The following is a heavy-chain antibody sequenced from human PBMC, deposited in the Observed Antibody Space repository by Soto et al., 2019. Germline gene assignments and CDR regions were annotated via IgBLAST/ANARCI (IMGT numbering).Heavy chain of an antibody. V-gene: IGHV4-39*01. Sequence: PSETLSLTCTVSCGSISSSSYYWGWIRQPPGKGLEWIGSMYYSGSTYYNPSLKSRVTISVDTSKNQFSLKLSSVTAADTAVYYCARHLTTVTVDYFDYWGQGTLVTVSS. CDR2: MYYSGST. J-gene: IGHJ4*02. CDR1: CGSISSSSYY. D-gene: IGHD4-17*01. CDR3: ARHLTTVTVDYFDY.